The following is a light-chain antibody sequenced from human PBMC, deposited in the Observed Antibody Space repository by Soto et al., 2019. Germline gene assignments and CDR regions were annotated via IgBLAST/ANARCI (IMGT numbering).Light chain of an antibody. CDR2: GAS. J-gene: IGKJ3*01. CDR3: QQQRSSPLIFT. CDR1: QSVSSSY. Sequence: EIVLTQSPGTLSLSPGERATLSCRASQSVSSSYLAWYQQKPGQAPRLLIYGASSRATGIPDRFSGSGSGTDFTLTISRLQPEAFAVYYCQQQRSSPLIFTVGPGTKVDIK. V-gene: IGKV3-20*01.